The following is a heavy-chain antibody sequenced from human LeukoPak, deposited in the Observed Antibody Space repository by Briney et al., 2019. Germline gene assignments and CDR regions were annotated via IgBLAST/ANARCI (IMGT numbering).Heavy chain of an antibody. V-gene: IGHV4-39*07. D-gene: IGHD5-24*01. Sequence: SETLSLTCTVSGGSFSSSPYYWGWIRQTPGKGLEWIGSISNSGSTYDTPSLKSRVTISGDTSKNQFSLKLSSVTAADTAVYYCASYKGYNLGSYDAFDVWGQGTKVTVSS. J-gene: IGHJ3*01. CDR3: ASYKGYNLGSYDAFDV. CDR2: ISNSGST. CDR1: GGSFSSSPYY.